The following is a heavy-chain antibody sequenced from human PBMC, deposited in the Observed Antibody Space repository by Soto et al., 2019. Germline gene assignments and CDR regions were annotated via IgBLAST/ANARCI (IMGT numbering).Heavy chain of an antibody. CDR1: GFTFSDYY. D-gene: IGHD2-21*01. J-gene: IGHJ4*02. CDR2: ISSSGSTI. CDR3: ARVPYRSYYYFDY. V-gene: IGHV3-11*01. Sequence: GGSLRLSCAASGFTFSDYYMSWIRQAPGKGLEWVSYISSSGSTIYYADSVKGRFTISRDNAKNSLYLQMNSLRAEDSAVYYCARVPYRSYYYFDYWGQGTLVTVSS.